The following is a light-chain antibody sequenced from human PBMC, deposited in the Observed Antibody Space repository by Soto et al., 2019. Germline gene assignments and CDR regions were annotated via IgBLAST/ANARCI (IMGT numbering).Light chain of an antibody. V-gene: IGLV2-23*01. CDR3: CSYTSDSTWV. Sequence: QSVLTQPASVSGSHGQSITISCTGTSSAIGSDKLISWYQQHPGRAPKVIIYEGFKRPSGVSDRFSGSRSGNTASLTISGLRAEDEADYHCCSYTSDSTWVFGGGTKVTVL. J-gene: IGLJ3*02. CDR1: SSAIGSDKL. CDR2: EGF.